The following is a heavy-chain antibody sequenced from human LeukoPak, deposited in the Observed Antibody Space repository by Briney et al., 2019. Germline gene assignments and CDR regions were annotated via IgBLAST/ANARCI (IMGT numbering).Heavy chain of an antibody. CDR1: GGSISSYY. Sequence: KASETLSLTCTVSGGSISSYYWSWIRQPPGKGLEWIGEIYHSGSTNYNPSLKSRVTISVDKSKNQFSLKLSSVTAADTAVYYCARDYDYYYGMDVWGQGTTVTVSS. J-gene: IGHJ6*02. V-gene: IGHV4-59*12. D-gene: IGHD2-2*01. CDR3: ARDYDYYYGMDV. CDR2: IYHSGST.